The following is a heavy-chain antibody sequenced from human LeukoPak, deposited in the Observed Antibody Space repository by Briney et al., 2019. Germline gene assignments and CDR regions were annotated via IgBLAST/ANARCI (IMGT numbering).Heavy chain of an antibody. CDR3: YLPIAAAGSY. J-gene: IGHJ4*02. CDR2: MSSSSSTI. CDR1: GFTFSSYS. V-gene: IGHV3-48*01. D-gene: IGHD6-13*01. Sequence: PGGSLRLFCAVSGFTFSSYSMNWVRQAPGKGLEWVSYMSSSSSTICYAVSVKGRFTISRDNAKNSLYLQMHSLRAEDTAVYYCYLPIAAAGSYWGQGTLVTVSS.